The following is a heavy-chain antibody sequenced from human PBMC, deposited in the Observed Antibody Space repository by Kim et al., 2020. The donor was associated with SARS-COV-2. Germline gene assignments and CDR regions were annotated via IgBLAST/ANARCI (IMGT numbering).Heavy chain of an antibody. Sequence: GGSLRLSCAASGFTFSSYSMNWVRQAPGKGLEWVSSISSSSSYIYYADSVKGRFTISRDNAKNSLYLQMNSLRAEDTAVYYCARVIAVAGTFFIDYWGQGTLVTVSS. CDR1: GFTFSSYS. V-gene: IGHV3-21*01. J-gene: IGHJ4*02. CDR3: ARVIAVAGTFFIDY. D-gene: IGHD6-19*01. CDR2: ISSSSSYI.